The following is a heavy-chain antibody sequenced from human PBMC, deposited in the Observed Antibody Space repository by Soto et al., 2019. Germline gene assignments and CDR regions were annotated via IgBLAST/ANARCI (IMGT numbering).Heavy chain of an antibody. CDR3: ARDRGIAAAGTLNYYYYGMDG. J-gene: IGHJ6*02. V-gene: IGHV3-23*01. D-gene: IGHD6-13*01. CDR2: ISGSGGSK. Sequence: PGGSLRLSCAASGFTFSSYAMSWVRQAPGKGLEWVSAISGSGGSKYYADSVKGRFTISRDNSKNTLYLQMNSLRAEDTAVYYCARDRGIAAAGTLNYYYYGMDGWGQGTTVTVSS. CDR1: GFTFSSYA.